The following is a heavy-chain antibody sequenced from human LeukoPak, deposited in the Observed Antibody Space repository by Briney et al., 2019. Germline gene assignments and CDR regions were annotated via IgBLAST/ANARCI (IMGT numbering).Heavy chain of an antibody. CDR2: IKQDGSEK. CDR1: GFTFSSYW. J-gene: IGHJ3*02. CDR3: ARERLWLGDRAFDI. V-gene: IGHV3-7*01. Sequence: GGSLRLSCAASGFTFSSYWMSWVRQAPGKGPEWVANIKQDGSEKYYVDSVKGRFTISRDNAKNSLYLQMNSLRAEDTAVYYCARERLWLGDRAFDIWGQGTMVTVSS. D-gene: IGHD5-18*01.